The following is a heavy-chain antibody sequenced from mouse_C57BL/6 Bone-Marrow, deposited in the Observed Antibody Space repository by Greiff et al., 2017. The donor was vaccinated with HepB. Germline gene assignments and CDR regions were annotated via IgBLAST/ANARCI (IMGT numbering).Heavy chain of an antibody. Sequence: EVQLQQSGTVLARPGASVKMSCKTSGYTFTSYWMHWVKQRPGQGLEWIGAIYPGNSDTSYNQKFKGKAKLTAVTSASTAYMELSSLTNEDSAVYYCTRSKPGGYAMDDWGQGTSVTVSS. J-gene: IGHJ4*01. CDR3: TRSKPGGYAMDD. V-gene: IGHV1-5*01. CDR2: IYPGNSDT. CDR1: GYTFTSYW.